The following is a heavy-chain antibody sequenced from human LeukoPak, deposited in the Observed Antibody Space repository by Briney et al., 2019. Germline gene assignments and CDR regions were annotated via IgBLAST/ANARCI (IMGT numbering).Heavy chain of an antibody. V-gene: IGHV1-2*02. D-gene: IGHD6-13*01. CDR1: GYTFTSYG. CDR2: INPNSGGT. J-gene: IGHJ4*02. CDR3: ARDRYSSSWYIR. Sequence: ASVKVSCKASGYTFTSYGISWVRQAPGQGLEWMGWINPNSGGTNYAQKFQGRVTMTRDTSISTAYMELSRLRSDDTAVYYCARDRYSSSWYIRWGQGTLVTVSS.